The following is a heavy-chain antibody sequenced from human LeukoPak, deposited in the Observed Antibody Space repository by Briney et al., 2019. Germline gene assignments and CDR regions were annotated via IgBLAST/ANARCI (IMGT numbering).Heavy chain of an antibody. CDR2: ISSSSSYI. Sequence: GGSLGLSCAASGFTFSSYSMNWVRQAPGKGLEWVSSISSSSSYIYYADSVKGRFTISRDNAKNSLYLQMNSLRAEDTAVYYCARARSTGVSGYFDYWGQGTLVTVSS. J-gene: IGHJ4*02. CDR1: GFTFSSYS. D-gene: IGHD1-1*01. V-gene: IGHV3-21*01. CDR3: ARARSTGVSGYFDY.